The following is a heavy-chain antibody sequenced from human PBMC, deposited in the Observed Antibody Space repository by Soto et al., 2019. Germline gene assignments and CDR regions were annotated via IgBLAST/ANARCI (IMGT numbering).Heavy chain of an antibody. V-gene: IGHV3-7*01. J-gene: IGHJ6*02. D-gene: IGHD6-13*01. CDR2: IKQDGSEK. CDR1: GFTFSSYW. Sequence: GGSLRLSCAASGFTFSSYWMSWVRQAPGKGLEWVANIKQDGSEKYYVDSVKGRFTISRDNAKNSLYLQMNSLRAEDTAVYYCARDPGSSSWYYYYGMDVWGQGTTVTVSS. CDR3: ARDPGSSSWYYYYGMDV.